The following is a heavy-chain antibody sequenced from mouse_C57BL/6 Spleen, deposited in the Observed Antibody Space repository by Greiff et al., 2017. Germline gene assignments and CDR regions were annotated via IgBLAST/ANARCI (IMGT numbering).Heavy chain of an antibody. Sequence: QVQLQQSGAELVKPGASVKISCKASGYAFSSYWMNWVKQRPGKGLEWIGQIYPGDGDTNYNGKFKGKATLTADKSSSTAYMQLSSLTSEDSAVYFCARSTSYYGSRDYWGQGTTLTVSS. CDR1: GYAFSSYW. J-gene: IGHJ2*01. V-gene: IGHV1-80*01. D-gene: IGHD1-1*01. CDR2: IYPGDGDT. CDR3: ARSTSYYGSRDY.